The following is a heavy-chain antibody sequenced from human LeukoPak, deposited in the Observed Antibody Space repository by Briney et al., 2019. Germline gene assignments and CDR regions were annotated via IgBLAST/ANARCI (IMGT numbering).Heavy chain of an antibody. CDR3: TTEYYYNSSGLFDY. V-gene: IGHV3-15*01. CDR1: GFTFSNGW. Sequence: GGSLRLSCAVSGFTFSNGWMSWVRQAPGKGLEWVGRIKSKRDGGTTDYAAPVNGRFTISRDDSKNTLYLQMNSLKTEDTAVYYCTTEYYYNSSGLFDYWGQGTLVTVSS. CDR2: IKSKRDGGTT. D-gene: IGHD3-22*01. J-gene: IGHJ4*02.